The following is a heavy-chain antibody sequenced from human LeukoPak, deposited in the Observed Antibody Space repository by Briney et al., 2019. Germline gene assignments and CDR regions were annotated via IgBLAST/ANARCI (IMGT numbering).Heavy chain of an antibody. J-gene: IGHJ5*02. CDR2: ISDTSSAI. CDR1: GFTFSSYA. CDR3: ASLEVVVNPWNNWFDP. D-gene: IGHD3-22*01. Sequence: PGGSLRLSCAASGFTFSSYAMSWVRQAPGKGLEWVSYISDTSSAIYYADSVKGRFTISRDNAKNSLYLQMNSLRAEDTAVYYCASLEVVVNPWNNWFDPWGQGTLVTVSS. V-gene: IGHV3-48*01.